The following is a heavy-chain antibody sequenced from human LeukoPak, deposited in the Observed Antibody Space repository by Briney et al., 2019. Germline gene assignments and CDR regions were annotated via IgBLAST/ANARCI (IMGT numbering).Heavy chain of an antibody. CDR3: ARNGPTAAGAFDI. CDR2: IYTSGST. D-gene: IGHD6-13*01. CDR1: GGSISSGSYY. V-gene: IGHV4-61*02. J-gene: IGHJ3*02. Sequence: SQTLSLTCTVSGGSISSGSYYWSWIRRPAGKGLEWIGRIYTSGSTNYNPSLKSRVTMSVDTSKNQFSLKLSSVTAADTAVYYCARNGPTAAGAFDIWGQGTPVTVSS.